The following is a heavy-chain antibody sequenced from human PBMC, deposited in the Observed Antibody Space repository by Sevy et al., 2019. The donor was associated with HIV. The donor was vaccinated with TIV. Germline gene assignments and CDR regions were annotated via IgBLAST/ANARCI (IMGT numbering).Heavy chain of an antibody. CDR3: ARDRYASGDFDY. CDR2: INPSGGST. J-gene: IGHJ4*02. V-gene: IGHV1-46*01. CDR1: GYTFSNHY. Sequence: ASVKVSCKTFGYTFSNHYIHWVRQAPGHGLEWMGVINPSGGSTNYAHRFQCRVTMTRDPSTSTFYMDLSSLRSEDTAVYYCARDRYASGDFDYWGQGTLVTVSS. D-gene: IGHD6-19*01.